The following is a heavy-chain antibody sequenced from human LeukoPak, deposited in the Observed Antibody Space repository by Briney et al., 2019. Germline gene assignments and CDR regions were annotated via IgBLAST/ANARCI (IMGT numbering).Heavy chain of an antibody. CDR2: ISSSSSYT. Sequence: GGSLRLSCAASGFTFSDYYMSWIRQAPGKGLEWVSYISSSSSYTNYADSVKGRFTISRDNAKNSLYLQMNSLRAEDTALYYCARHDPLWGYWGQGTLVTVSS. CDR3: ARHDPLWGY. V-gene: IGHV3-11*06. D-gene: IGHD7-27*01. J-gene: IGHJ4*02. CDR1: GFTFSDYY.